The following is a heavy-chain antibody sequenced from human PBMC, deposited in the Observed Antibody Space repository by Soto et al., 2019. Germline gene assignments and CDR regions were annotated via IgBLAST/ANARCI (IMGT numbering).Heavy chain of an antibody. D-gene: IGHD3-10*01. Sequence: QVQLVESGVGVVQPGRSLRLSCAASGLTFRYYAMHWVRQAPGKGLEWVAVISYDESKIYYADSVKGRFTISRDNSKNTLHLQMNSLRPEDKAVYYCAVTRRRVRGTLLSYYLGNWGQGTLVTVYS. V-gene: IGHV3-30*03. CDR2: ISYDESKI. J-gene: IGHJ4*02. CDR3: AVTRRRVRGTLLSYYLGN. CDR1: GLTFRYYA.